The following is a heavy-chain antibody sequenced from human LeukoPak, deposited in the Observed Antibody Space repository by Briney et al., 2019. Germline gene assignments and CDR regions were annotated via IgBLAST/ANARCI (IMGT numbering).Heavy chain of an antibody. J-gene: IGHJ3*02. CDR2: IYYSGST. V-gene: IGHV4-59*01. CDR3: AREGCSSTSCNAGAAFDI. CDR1: GGSISSYY. Sequence: SETLSLTCTVSGGSISSYYWSWIRQPPGKGLEWIGYIYYSGSTNYNPSLKSRVTISVDTSKNQFSLKLSSVTAADTAVYYCAREGCSSTSCNAGAAFDIWGQGTMVTVSS. D-gene: IGHD2-2*01.